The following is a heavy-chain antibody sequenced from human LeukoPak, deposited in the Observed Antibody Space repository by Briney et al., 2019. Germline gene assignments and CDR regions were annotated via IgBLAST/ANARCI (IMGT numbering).Heavy chain of an antibody. CDR3: ARIGSGWRYYYGMDV. CDR1: GGSFSGYY. D-gene: IGHD6-19*01. V-gene: IGHV4-34*01. CDR2: INHSGST. Sequence: SETLSLTCAVYGGSFSGYYWSWIRQPPGKGLEWIGEINHSGSTSYNPSLKSRVTISVDTSKNQFSLKLSSVTAADTAVYYCARIGSGWRYYYGMDVWDQGTTVTVSS. J-gene: IGHJ6*02.